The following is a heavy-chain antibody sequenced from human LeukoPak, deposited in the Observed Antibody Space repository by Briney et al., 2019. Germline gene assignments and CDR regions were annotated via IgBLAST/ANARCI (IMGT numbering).Heavy chain of an antibody. CDR2: ISWNSVSI. J-gene: IGHJ4*02. CDR3: ARFRGSRPFDY. V-gene: IGHV3-9*01. CDR1: GFTFDDYA. Sequence: GGSLRLSCAASGFTFDDYAMHWVRQAPGKGLEWVSSISWNSVSIGYADSVKGRFTISRDNAENSLYLQMNSLRAEDTAFYYCARFRGSRPFDYWGQGTLVTVSS. D-gene: IGHD3-10*01.